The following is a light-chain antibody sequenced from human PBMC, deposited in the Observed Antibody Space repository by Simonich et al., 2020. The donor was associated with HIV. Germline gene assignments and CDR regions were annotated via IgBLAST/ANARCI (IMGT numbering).Light chain of an antibody. CDR3: QQYYTTPPT. Sequence: DIVMTQSPDSLAVSLGERATINCKSRQSVLYSSNNKNYLAWYQLKPRQPPKLLIYWASTRESGVPDRFSGSGSGTDFTLTISSLQAEDVAVYYCQQYYTTPPTFGQGTKVEIK. J-gene: IGKJ1*01. V-gene: IGKV4-1*01. CDR1: QSVLYSSNNKNY. CDR2: WAS.